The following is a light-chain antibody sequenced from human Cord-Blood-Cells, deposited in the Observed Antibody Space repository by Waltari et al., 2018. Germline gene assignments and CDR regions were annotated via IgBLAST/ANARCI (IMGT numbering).Light chain of an antibody. Sequence: QSALTQPASASGSPGQSITISCTGTSSDVGGYNYVSWYQQHPGKAPKLMIYDVSKRPSGVSNRVSGSKSGNTASLTISGLQAEDEADYYCSSYTSSSTLVFGGGTKLTVL. J-gene: IGLJ3*02. CDR1: SSDVGGYNY. V-gene: IGLV2-14*01. CDR2: DVS. CDR3: SSYTSSSTLV.